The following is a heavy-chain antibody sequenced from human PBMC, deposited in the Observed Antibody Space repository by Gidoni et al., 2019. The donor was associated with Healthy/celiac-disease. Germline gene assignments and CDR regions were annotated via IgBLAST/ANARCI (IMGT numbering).Heavy chain of an antibody. Sequence: QVQLVESGGGVVQPGRSLRLSCAASGFTCSSYGMHWVRQAPGKGLEWVAVIWYDGSNKYYADSVKGRFTISRDNSKNTLYLQMNSLRAEDTAVYYCARDKAVAGLFDYWGQGTLVTVSS. D-gene: IGHD6-19*01. CDR2: IWYDGSNK. CDR1: GFTCSSYG. CDR3: ARDKAVAGLFDY. J-gene: IGHJ4*02. V-gene: IGHV3-33*01.